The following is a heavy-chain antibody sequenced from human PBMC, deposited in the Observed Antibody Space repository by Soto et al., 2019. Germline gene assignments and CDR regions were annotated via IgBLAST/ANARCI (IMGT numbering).Heavy chain of an antibody. CDR1: GFTFSHYS. CDR3: ARESLKFYDTDGLHPI. Sequence: PGGSLRLSCAASGFTFSHYSMHWVRQSPGKGLEWISYISTSSTATYYADSVKGRFTVSRDNGNKLLFLKMKSLKDEDTAVYYCARESLKFYDTDGLHPIWGQGTLVTVS. D-gene: IGHD3-16*01. CDR2: ISTSSTAT. J-gene: IGHJ4*02. V-gene: IGHV3-48*02.